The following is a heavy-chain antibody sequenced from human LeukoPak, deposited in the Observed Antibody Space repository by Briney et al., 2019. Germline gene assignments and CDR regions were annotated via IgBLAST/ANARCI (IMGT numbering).Heavy chain of an antibody. V-gene: IGHV5-51*01. CDR2: IYPGDSDT. CDR1: GYSFTSYW. D-gene: IGHD5-24*01. CDR3: ARVTGWLQFGNGWFDP. Sequence: GESLKISCQGSGYSFTSYWIGWVRQMPGKGLEWMGIIYPGDSDTRYSPSFQGQVTISADKSISTAYLQWSSLKASDTAMYYCARVTGWLQFGNGWFDPWGQGTLVTVSS. J-gene: IGHJ5*02.